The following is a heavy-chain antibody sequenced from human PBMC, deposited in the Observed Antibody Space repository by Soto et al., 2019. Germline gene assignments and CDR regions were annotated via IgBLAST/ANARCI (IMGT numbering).Heavy chain of an antibody. V-gene: IGHV3-21*01. J-gene: IGHJ4*02. Sequence: PGGSLRLSSAASEFTFSNYWMHWVRQAPGKGLEWVSSISSSSSYIYYADSVKGRFTISRDNAKNSLYLQMNSLRAEDTAVYYCARNEMATIWNFDYWGQGTLVTVSS. D-gene: IGHD5-12*01. CDR2: ISSSSSYI. CDR1: EFTFSNYW. CDR3: ARNEMATIWNFDY.